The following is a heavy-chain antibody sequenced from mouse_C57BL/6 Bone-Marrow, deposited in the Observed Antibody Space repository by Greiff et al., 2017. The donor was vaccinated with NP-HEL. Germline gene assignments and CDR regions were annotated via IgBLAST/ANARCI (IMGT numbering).Heavy chain of an antibody. CDR2: IHPNSGST. V-gene: IGHV1-64*01. CDR1: GYTFTSYW. Sequence: QVQLQQPGAELVKPGASVKLSCKASGYTFTSYWMHWVKQRPGQGLEWIGMIHPNSGSTNYNEKFKSKATLTVDKSSSTAYMQLSSLTSEDSAVYYCARRLDDYERVYYAMDYWGQGTSVTVSS. CDR3: ARRLDDYERVYYAMDY. D-gene: IGHD2-4*01. J-gene: IGHJ4*01.